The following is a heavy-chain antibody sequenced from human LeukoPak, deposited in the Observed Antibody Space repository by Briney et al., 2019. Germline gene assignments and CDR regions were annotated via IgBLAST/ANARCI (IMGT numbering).Heavy chain of an antibody. Sequence: GGSLRLSCAASGFTFDDYAMHWVRQAPGKGLEWVSGTSWNSGSIGYADSVKGRFTISRDNAKNSLYLQMNSLRAEDTALYYCARVPLRKGGETGWGQGTLVTVSS. D-gene: IGHD2-21*01. J-gene: IGHJ4*02. CDR1: GFTFDDYA. CDR3: ARVPLRKGGETG. V-gene: IGHV3-9*01. CDR2: TSWNSGSI.